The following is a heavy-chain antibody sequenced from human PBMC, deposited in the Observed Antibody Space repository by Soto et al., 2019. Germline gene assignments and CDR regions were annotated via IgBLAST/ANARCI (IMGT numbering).Heavy chain of an antibody. V-gene: IGHV3-53*04. CDR3: ARDRGCSGGSCYPDAFDI. CDR1: GFTVSSNY. Sequence: EVPLVESGGGLVQPGGSLRLSCAASGFTVSSNYMSWVRQAPGKGLEWVSVIYSGGSTYYADSVKGRFTISRHNSKNSLYLQMNSLRAEDTAVYYCARDRGCSGGSCYPDAFDIWGQGTMVTVSS. CDR2: IYSGGST. D-gene: IGHD2-15*01. J-gene: IGHJ3*02.